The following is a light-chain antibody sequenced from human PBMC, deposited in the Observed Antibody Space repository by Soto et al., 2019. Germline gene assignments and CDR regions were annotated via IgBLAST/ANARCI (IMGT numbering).Light chain of an antibody. CDR2: EVN. CDR3: LSYTRNTTLL. Sequence: QPVLTQPASVSGSPGQPITISCTGTSSDIGGYKYVSWYQHHPGRAPKFIIYEVNNRPSGVSNRFSGSKSGNTASLTIAGLQTEDEADYYCLSYTRNTTLLFGGGTKVTVL. V-gene: IGLV2-14*01. CDR1: SSDIGGYKY. J-gene: IGLJ2*01.